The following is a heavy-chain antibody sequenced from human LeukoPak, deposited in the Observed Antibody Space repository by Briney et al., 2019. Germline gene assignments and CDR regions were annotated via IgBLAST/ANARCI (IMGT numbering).Heavy chain of an antibody. Sequence: ASVKVSCKASGYTFTGYYIHWVRQAPGQGLEWMGWINPDNGVTNYAQKFQGRVTITRDTSISTAYMELSSLRSDDTAVYYCARDGRHRYYYDSSGFYGSWFDPWGQGTLVTVSS. D-gene: IGHD3-22*01. J-gene: IGHJ5*02. V-gene: IGHV1-2*02. CDR3: ARDGRHRYYYDSSGFYGSWFDP. CDR1: GYTFTGYY. CDR2: INPDNGVT.